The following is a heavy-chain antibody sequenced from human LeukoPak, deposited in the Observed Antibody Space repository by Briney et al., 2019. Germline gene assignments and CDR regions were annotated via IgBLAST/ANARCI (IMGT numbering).Heavy chain of an antibody. Sequence: GGSLRLSCAASGFTVGTDFMTWVRQAPGKGLVWVSMTHVVSGEFYADSVKGRFTLSSDDSKNTLYLHMNTLRTEDTAVYYCANRGSWGQGTLVTVSS. CDR1: GFTVGTDF. CDR2: THVVSGE. J-gene: IGHJ4*02. CDR3: ANRGS. V-gene: IGHV3-66*02.